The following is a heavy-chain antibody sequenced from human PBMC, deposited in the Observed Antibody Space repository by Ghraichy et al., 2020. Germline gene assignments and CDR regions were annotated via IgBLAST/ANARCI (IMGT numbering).Heavy chain of an antibody. Sequence: GGSLRLSCAASGFVFHKTWMGWVRQAPGKGLEWVAITNDDAKEKYYADAVKGRFTISRDNARQTLYVQMNSLRVDDTAVYYCVRDPSHGGIDYWGQGTLVSVSS. CDR2: TNDDAKEK. D-gene: IGHD4-23*01. CDR1: GFVFHKTW. CDR3: VRDPSHGGIDY. V-gene: IGHV3-7*03. J-gene: IGHJ4*02.